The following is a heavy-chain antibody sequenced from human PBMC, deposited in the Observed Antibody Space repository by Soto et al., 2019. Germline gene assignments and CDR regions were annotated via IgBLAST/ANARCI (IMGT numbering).Heavy chain of an antibody. Sequence: QVQLVESGGGVVQPGRSLRLSCAASGFTFSSYGMHWVRQAPGKGLEWVAVISYDGSNKYYADSVKGRFTISRDNSKNTLYLQMNSLRAEDTAVYYCAKGYVDMAVGRLDYWGQGTLVTVSS. CDR3: AKGYVDMAVGRLDY. D-gene: IGHD1-20*01. CDR1: GFTFSSYG. V-gene: IGHV3-30*18. CDR2: ISYDGSNK. J-gene: IGHJ4*02.